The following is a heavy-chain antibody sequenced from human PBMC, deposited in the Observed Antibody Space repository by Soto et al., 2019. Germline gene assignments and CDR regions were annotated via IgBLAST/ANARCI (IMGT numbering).Heavy chain of an antibody. V-gene: IGHV3-33*01. CDR2: IGFDGNSK. CDR1: GFTFSGYG. Sequence: QVQLVESGGGVVQPGRSLRLSCAASGFTFSGYGMNWVRQAPGKGLEWVAGIGFDGNSKFYADSVKGRLTISRDNSKSTLYLQRNSMRVEDTAVYYCARDRDSYSSYGDAFNRWGQGTMVTVSS. J-gene: IGHJ3*02. D-gene: IGHD5-12*01. CDR3: ARDRDSYSSYGDAFNR.